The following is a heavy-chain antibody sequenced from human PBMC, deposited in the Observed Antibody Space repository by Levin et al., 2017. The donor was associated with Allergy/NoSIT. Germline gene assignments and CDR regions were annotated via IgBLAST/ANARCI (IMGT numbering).Heavy chain of an antibody. CDR2: ISGSGANT. V-gene: IGHV3-23*01. D-gene: IGHD5-18*01. Sequence: GGSLRLSCAASGFIFSNYAMSWVRQAPGKGLDWVSGISGSGANTYYADSVKGRFTVSRDNSKNTLFLQMNSLRAEDTAIYYCAPTGDTAILFDYWGQGTLVTVSS. CDR1: GFIFSNYA. J-gene: IGHJ4*02. CDR3: APTGDTAILFDY.